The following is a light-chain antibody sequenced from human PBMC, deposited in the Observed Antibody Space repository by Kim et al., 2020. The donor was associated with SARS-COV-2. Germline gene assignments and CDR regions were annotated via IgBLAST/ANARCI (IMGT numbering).Light chain of an antibody. Sequence: QSVLTQPPSVSAAPGQRVTISCTGINSNLDHNYVSWYQQLPGTAPKLLIYHNNNRPSGVPDRFSGSKSDTSATLGISGLQTGDEADYYCAVWSTTLGWVFGGGTQLTVL. CDR3: AVWSTTLGWV. V-gene: IGLV1-51*01. CDR1: NSNLDHNY. CDR2: HNN. J-gene: IGLJ3*02.